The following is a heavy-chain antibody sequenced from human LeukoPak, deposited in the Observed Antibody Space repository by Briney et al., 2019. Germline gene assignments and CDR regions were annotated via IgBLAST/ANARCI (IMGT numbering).Heavy chain of an antibody. CDR3: ARESYDILDRWFDP. D-gene: IGHD3-9*01. J-gene: IGHJ5*02. Sequence: SETLSLTCTVSGGSISSYYWSWIRQPPGKGLEWVGYIYYSGSTNYNPSLKSRVTISVDTSKNQFSLKLSSVTAADTAVYYCARESYDILDRWFDPWGQGTLVTVSS. CDR2: IYYSGST. CDR1: GGSISSYY. V-gene: IGHV4-59*01.